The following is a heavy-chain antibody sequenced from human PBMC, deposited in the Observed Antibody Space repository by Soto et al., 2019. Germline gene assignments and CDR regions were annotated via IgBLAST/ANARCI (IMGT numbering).Heavy chain of an antibody. CDR3: ARAIYSYGPTDY. J-gene: IGHJ4*02. D-gene: IGHD5-18*01. CDR1: GFTFSSYA. V-gene: IGHV3-30-3*01. CDR2: ISYDGSSK. Sequence: GSLRLSCAASGFTFSSYAMHWVRQAPGKGLEWVAVISYDGSSKYYADSVKGRFTISRDNSKNTLYLQMNSLRAEDTAVYYCARAIYSYGPTDYWGQGTLVTVSS.